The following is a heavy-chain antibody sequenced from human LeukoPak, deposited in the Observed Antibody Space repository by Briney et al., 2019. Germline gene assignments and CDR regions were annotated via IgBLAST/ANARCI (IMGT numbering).Heavy chain of an antibody. CDR2: ISSSSSYI. V-gene: IGHV3-21*01. D-gene: IGHD6-13*01. J-gene: IGHJ4*02. CDR1: GFTFSSYS. Sequence: SGGSLRLSCAASGFTFSSYSMNWVRQAPGKGLEWVSSISSSSSYIYYADSVKGRFTISRDNAKNALYLQMNSLRAEDTAVYYCARGYIAAAGTNLGYWGQGTLVTVSS. CDR3: ARGYIAAAGTNLGY.